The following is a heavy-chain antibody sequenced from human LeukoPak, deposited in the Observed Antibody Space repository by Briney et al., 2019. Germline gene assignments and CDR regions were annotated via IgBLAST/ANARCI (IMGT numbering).Heavy chain of an antibody. CDR3: ARVKASSTSWTFDQ. Sequence: SETLSLTCSVSGGSTNSYYWSWIRQSGGKGLEWIGRIYFSGSTVYNPSLNSRLTMSIDTSKNQFSLTLKSVTATDTAVYYCARVKASSTSWTFDQWGQGALVTVSS. CDR2: IYFSGST. J-gene: IGHJ4*02. V-gene: IGHV4-4*07. CDR1: GGSTNSYY. D-gene: IGHD2-2*01.